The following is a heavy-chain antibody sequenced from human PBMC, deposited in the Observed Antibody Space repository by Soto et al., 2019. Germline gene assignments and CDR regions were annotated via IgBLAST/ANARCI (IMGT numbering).Heavy chain of an antibody. V-gene: IGHV1-69*13. Sequence: SVKVYCKAAGGTFSSYASSWVRQAPGEGLEWMGGIIPIFGTANYAQKFQGRVTITADESTSTAYMELSSLRSEDTAVYYCARGGFVSSSWTSYYYYRLAFPAQRTTVTVSS. J-gene: IGHJ6*02. D-gene: IGHD6-13*01. CDR3: ARGGFVSSSWTSYYYYRLAF. CDR1: GGTFSSYA. CDR2: IIPIFGTA.